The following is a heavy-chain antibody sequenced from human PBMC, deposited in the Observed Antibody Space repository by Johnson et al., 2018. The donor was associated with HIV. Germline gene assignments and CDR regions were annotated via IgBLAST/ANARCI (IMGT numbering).Heavy chain of an antibody. J-gene: IGHJ3*02. V-gene: IGHV3-15*01. Sequence: VQLVESGGGLLMPGESLRLSCQASGFSFSNAGMNWVRQAPGTGLDWVGGIKSKTDGGPPDSAAPVKGRFTLSRDDSKNTLFLQMNSLKTEDTALYYCTAHYRNAFDIWGQGTMVTVSS. CDR1: GFSFSNAG. CDR3: TAHYRNAFDI. CDR2: IKSKTDGGPP. D-gene: IGHD1-26*01.